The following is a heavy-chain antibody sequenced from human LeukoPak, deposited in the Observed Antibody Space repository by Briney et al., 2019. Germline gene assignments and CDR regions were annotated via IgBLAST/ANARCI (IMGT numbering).Heavy chain of an antibody. CDR1: GGSFSGYY. Sequence: SETLSLTCAVYGGSFSGYYWSWIRQPPGKGLEWIGEINHSGSTNYNPSLKSRVTISVDTSKNQSSLKLSSVTAADTAVYYCARATRKAPRSSTSCYDYWGQGTLVTVSS. CDR2: INHSGST. CDR3: ARATRKAPRSSTSCYDY. J-gene: IGHJ4*02. D-gene: IGHD2-2*01. V-gene: IGHV4-34*01.